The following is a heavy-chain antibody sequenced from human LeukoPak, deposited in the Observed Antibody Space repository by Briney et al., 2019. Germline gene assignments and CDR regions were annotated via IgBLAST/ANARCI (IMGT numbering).Heavy chain of an antibody. CDR3: AKGRVGANGYYYYGMDV. CDR1: GFTFSSFS. Sequence: PGGSLRLSCAATGFTFSSFSMHWVPQAPGKGLEGVAVISYDGSNKYYADSVKGRFTISRDNSKNTLYLQMNSLRTEDTAVYYCAKGRVGANGYYYYGMDVWGQGTTVTVSS. V-gene: IGHV3-30*18. D-gene: IGHD1-26*01. J-gene: IGHJ6*02. CDR2: ISYDGSNK.